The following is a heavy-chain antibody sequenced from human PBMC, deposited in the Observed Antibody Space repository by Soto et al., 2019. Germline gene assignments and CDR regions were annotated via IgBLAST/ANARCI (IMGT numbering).Heavy chain of an antibody. J-gene: IGHJ4*02. CDR1: GFTFDDYA. V-gene: IGHV3-9*01. Sequence: GGSLRLSCAASGFTFDDYAMHWVRQAPGKGLEWVSGISWNSGSIGYADSVKGRFTISRDNAKNSLYLQMNSLRAEDTALYYCVKDRDDFWSGYYDYWGQGTLVTVSS. CDR3: VKDRDDFWSGYYDY. CDR2: ISWNSGSI. D-gene: IGHD3-3*01.